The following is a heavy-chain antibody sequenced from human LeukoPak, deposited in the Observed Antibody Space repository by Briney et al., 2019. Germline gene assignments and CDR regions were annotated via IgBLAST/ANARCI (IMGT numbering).Heavy chain of an antibody. CDR1: GFTFGSHG. CDR2: ISYDGSNK. D-gene: IGHD2-2*01. CDR3: AKEDIVVVPAPVGFDY. Sequence: GGSLRLSCAASGFTFGSHGLHWVRQAPGKGLEWVAGISYDGSNKYYADSVKGRFTISRDNSKNTLYLQMNSLRAEDTAVYYCAKEDIVVVPAPVGFDYWGQGTLVTVSS. J-gene: IGHJ4*02. V-gene: IGHV3-30*18.